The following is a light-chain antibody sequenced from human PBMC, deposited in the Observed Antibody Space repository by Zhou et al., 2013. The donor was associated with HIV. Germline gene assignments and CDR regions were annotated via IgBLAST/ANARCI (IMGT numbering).Light chain of an antibody. Sequence: DIQMTQSPSTLSASVGDSVTITCRASESINTYLAWYQQRPGKAPKLLIYKASILEDGVPPRFSGSGSRTEFTLTISSLQPDDFATYYCQQYQSYSPYTFGLGDQVGDQT. CDR2: KAS. V-gene: IGKV1-5*03. CDR1: ESINTY. J-gene: IGKJ2*01. CDR3: QQYQSYSPYT.